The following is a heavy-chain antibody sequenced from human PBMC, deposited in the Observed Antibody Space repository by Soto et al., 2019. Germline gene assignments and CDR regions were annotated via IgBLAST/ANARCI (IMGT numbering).Heavy chain of an antibody. Sequence: PSETLSLTCTVSGGSISSYYWSWIRQPPGKGLEWIGYIYYSGSTNYNPSLKSRVTISVDTSKNQFSLKLSSVTAADTAVYYCARASRGDYYYYYYYMDVGGKGTTVTVSS. J-gene: IGHJ6*03. CDR1: GGSISSYY. V-gene: IGHV4-59*01. CDR2: IYYSGST. D-gene: IGHD4-17*01. CDR3: ARASRGDYYYYYYYMDV.